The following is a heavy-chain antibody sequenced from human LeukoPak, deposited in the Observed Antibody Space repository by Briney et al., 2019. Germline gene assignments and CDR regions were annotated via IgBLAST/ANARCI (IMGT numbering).Heavy chain of an antibody. CDR3: ARQGAAASGRAFDY. D-gene: IGHD6-13*01. V-gene: IGHV4-39*01. CDR2: VYYSGST. J-gene: IGHJ4*02. Sequence: SETLSLTCTVSGYSITANTYYWGWIRQPPGKGLEWIGSVYYSGSTYYSPSLKSRVTTSVDTSKNQFSLKLSSVTAADTAVYYCARQGAAASGRAFDYWGQGTLVTVSS. CDR1: GYSITANTYY.